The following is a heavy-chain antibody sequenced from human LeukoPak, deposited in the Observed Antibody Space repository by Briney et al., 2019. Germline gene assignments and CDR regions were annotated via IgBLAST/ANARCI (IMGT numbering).Heavy chain of an antibody. CDR2: ISGSGGST. CDR3: AARIVVPAALLGY. Sequence: GGPLNLPVQPSDFTFRTYAMAWAGQAPGKGLEGFSAISGSGGSTYYADSVKGRFTISRDNSKNTLYLQMNSLRAEDTAVYYCAARIVVPAALLGYWGQGTLVTVSS. CDR1: DFTFRTYA. J-gene: IGHJ4*02. V-gene: IGHV3-23*01. D-gene: IGHD2-2*01.